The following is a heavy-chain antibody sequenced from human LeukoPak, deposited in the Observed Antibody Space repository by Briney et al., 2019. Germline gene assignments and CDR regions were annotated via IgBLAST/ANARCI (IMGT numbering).Heavy chain of an antibody. CDR3: ARGGGYNWNDVPLN. CDR1: GYTFTSYG. D-gene: IGHD1-1*01. J-gene: IGHJ4*02. Sequence: GASVKVSCKASGYTFTSYGISWVRQAPGQGLEWMGWISVYNGNTNYAQKFQGRVTMTTDTSTRTAYMELRSLRSDDTAVYYCARGGGYNWNDVPLNWGQGTLVTVSS. CDR2: ISVYNGNT. V-gene: IGHV1-18*01.